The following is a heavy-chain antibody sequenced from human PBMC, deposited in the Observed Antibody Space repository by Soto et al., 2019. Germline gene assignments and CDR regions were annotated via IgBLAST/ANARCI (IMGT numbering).Heavy chain of an antibody. D-gene: IGHD2-8*02. CDR2: IWYDGSNK. CDR3: ARDTGTGLYYYYGMDV. J-gene: IGHJ6*02. CDR1: GFTFRSYA. Sequence: GGSLRLSCAASGFTFRSYAMHWVRQAPGKGLEWVAVIWYDGSNKYYADSVKGRFTLSRDNSKNTLFLQMNSLRAEDTAVYYCARDTGTGLYYYYGMDVWGQGTTVTVSS. V-gene: IGHV3-33*01.